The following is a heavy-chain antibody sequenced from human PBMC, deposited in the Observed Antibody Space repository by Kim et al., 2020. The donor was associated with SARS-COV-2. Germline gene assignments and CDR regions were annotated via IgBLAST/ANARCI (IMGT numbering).Heavy chain of an antibody. V-gene: IGHV3-30*10. Sequence: RKQSYIDSVKGRFTISKDNSKNTLYLQMHSLRAEDTAVYYCASTGAFDIWGQGTMVTVSS. CDR2: RKQ. D-gene: IGHD4-17*01. J-gene: IGHJ3*02. CDR3: ASTGAFDI.